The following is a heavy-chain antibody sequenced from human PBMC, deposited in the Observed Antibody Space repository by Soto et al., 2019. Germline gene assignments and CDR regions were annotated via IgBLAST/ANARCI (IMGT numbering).Heavy chain of an antibody. J-gene: IGHJ5*02. CDR1: GYTFTRYA. Sequence: ASVKVSCRASGYTFTRYAIHWLRQAPGQRFEWLGWINGGAGDTLYSQKFQGRVTFTRDTAANTAFMDLSSLNSEDTAVYYCARSPSRMAAETQLDPWGQGSLVTVSS. CDR2: INGGAGDT. V-gene: IGHV1-3*01. D-gene: IGHD1-1*01. CDR3: ARSPSRMAAETQLDP.